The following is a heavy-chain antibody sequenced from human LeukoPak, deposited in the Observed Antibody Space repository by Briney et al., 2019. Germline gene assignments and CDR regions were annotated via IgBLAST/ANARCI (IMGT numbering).Heavy chain of an antibody. J-gene: IGHJ4*02. CDR3: ARVYYYDSSGLDY. Sequence: SETLSLTCTVSGGSISSGDYYWSWIRQPPGKGLEWIGYIYYSGSTYYNPSLKSRVTISVDTSKNQFSLKLSSVTAADTAVYYCARVYYYDSSGLDYWGQGTLVTVSS. V-gene: IGHV4-30-4*08. CDR2: IYYSGST. D-gene: IGHD3-22*01. CDR1: GGSISSGDYY.